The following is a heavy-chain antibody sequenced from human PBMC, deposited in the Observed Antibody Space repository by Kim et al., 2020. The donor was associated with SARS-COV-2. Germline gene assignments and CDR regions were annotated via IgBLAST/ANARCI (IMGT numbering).Heavy chain of an antibody. D-gene: IGHD3-16*01. CDR3: ARGGRVETPSYPFDL. Sequence: ASVKVSCKASGYTFTDFYIHWVRQAPGQGLEWVGRINAKNGGTNYAQKFQDRVTMSRDTSISTAYMELSRLISDDTVVYYCARGGRVETPSYPFDLWGQG. V-gene: IGHV1-2*05. CDR1: GYTFTDFY. J-gene: IGHJ3*01. CDR2: INAKNGGT.